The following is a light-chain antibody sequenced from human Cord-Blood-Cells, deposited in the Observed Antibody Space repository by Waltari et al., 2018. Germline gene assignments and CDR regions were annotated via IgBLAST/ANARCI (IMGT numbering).Light chain of an antibody. CDR3: CSYAGSSTWV. V-gene: IGLV2-23*01. J-gene: IGLJ3*02. Sequence: QSALTQPASVSGSPGQSLTISCTGTSSDVWSYNLVSWYQQHPGKAPKLMIYEGSKRPSGVSNRFSGSKSGNTAFLTISGLQAEDEADYYCCSYAGSSTWVFGGGTKLTVL. CDR1: SSDVWSYNL. CDR2: EGS.